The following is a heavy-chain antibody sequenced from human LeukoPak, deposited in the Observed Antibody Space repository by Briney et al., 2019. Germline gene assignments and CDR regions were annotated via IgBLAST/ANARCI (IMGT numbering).Heavy chain of an antibody. J-gene: IGHJ6*02. V-gene: IGHV1-18*01. CDR1: GGTFSSYG. D-gene: IGHD1-1*01. Sequence: GASVKVSCKASGGTFSSYGISWVRQAPGQGLEWMGWISAYNGNTNYAQKLQGRVTMTTDTSTSTAYMELRSLRSDDTAVYYCARDTVQLESYYYGMDVWGQGTTVTVSS. CDR3: ARDTVQLESYYYGMDV. CDR2: ISAYNGNT.